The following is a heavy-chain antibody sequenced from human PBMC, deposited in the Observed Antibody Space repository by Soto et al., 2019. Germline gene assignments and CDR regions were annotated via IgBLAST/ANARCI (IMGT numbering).Heavy chain of an antibody. J-gene: IGHJ5*02. Sequence: GASVKVSCKVSGYTLTELSMHWVRQAPGKGLERMGGFDPEDGETIYAQKFQVRVTMTEDTSTYTAYMELSSLRSEDTAVYYCATSHFHCSSTSCYFSHWFDPWGQGTLVTVSS. CDR1: GYTLTELS. D-gene: IGHD2-2*01. V-gene: IGHV1-24*01. CDR2: FDPEDGET. CDR3: ATSHFHCSSTSCYFSHWFDP.